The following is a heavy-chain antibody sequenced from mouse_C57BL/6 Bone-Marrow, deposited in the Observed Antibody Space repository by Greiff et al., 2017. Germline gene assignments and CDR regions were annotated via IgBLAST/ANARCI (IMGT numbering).Heavy chain of an antibody. V-gene: IGHV2-2*01. CDR3: ARNGGYYVPFAY. CDR1: GFSLTSYG. CDR2: IGSGGST. Sequence: QVQLKQSGPGLVQPSQSLSITCTVSGFSLTSYGVHWVRQSPGKGLEWLGVIGSGGSTDYNAAFISRLSISKDNSKSQVFFKMNSLQADDTAIYYCARNGGYYVPFAYWGQGTLVTVSA. D-gene: IGHD2-3*01. J-gene: IGHJ3*01.